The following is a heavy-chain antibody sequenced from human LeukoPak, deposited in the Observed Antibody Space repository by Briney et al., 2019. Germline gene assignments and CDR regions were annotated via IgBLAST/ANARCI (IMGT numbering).Heavy chain of an antibody. CDR2: IYHAGST. J-gene: IGHJ4*02. CDR1: SYSISSGYY. CDR3: ARGYNSGWYAY. V-gene: IGHV4-38-2*02. Sequence: SETLSLTCTVSSYSISSGYYWGWIRQSPGKGLEWIGSIYHAGSTFHNPSLKSRVTISVDTSKNQFSLKVNSVTAADTAVYYCARGYNSGWYAYWGQGTLVTVSS. D-gene: IGHD6-19*01.